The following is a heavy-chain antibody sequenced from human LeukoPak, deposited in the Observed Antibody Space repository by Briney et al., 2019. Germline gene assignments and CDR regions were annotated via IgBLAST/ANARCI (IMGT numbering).Heavy chain of an antibody. CDR1: GYTFTSYG. CDR3: ARDGVSTWYQGDIDY. D-gene: IGHD6-13*01. Sequence: GASVKVSCKTSGYTFTSYGICWMRQAPGQGLEWMGWISAYNGHRNYAQKLQGRVTMTTDTSTSTAYMELRSLKSDDTAVYYCARDGVSTWYQGDIDYWGQGTLVTVSS. V-gene: IGHV1-18*01. CDR2: ISAYNGHR. J-gene: IGHJ4*02.